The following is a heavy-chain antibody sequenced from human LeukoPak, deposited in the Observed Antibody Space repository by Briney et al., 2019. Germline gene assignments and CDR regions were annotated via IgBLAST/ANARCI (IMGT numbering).Heavy chain of an antibody. V-gene: IGHV1-18*01. CDR3: AREGSKNYSYYYMDV. CDR1: GYTFTSYG. CDR2: ISAYNGNT. J-gene: IGHJ6*03. Sequence: ASVKVSCKASGYTFTSYGISWVRQAPGQGLEWMGWISAYNGNTNYAQKLQGRVTMTTDTSTSTAYMELRSLRSDDTAVYYCAREGSKNYSYYYMDVWGKGTTVTISS.